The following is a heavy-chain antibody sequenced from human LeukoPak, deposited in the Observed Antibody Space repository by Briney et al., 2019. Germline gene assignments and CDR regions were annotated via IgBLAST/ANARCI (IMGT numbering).Heavy chain of an antibody. CDR1: GYTFTINY. CDR3: ARDQEAFDY. CDR2: IHPRDGST. V-gene: IGHV1-46*01. Sequence: ASVKVSCKASGYTFTINYIHWVRQAPGQGLEWMGMIHPRDGSTSYAQKFQGRVTVTRDTSTSTVHMELSGLRSEDTAVYYCARDQEAFDYWGQGTLVTVSS. J-gene: IGHJ4*02.